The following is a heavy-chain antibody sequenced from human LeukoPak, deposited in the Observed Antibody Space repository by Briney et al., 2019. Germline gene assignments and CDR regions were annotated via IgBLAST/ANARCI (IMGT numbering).Heavy chain of an antibody. D-gene: IGHD6-13*01. CDR2: VYYSGST. J-gene: IGHJ1*01. CDR3: ARLNNSSSWYFGEYFQH. CDR1: GGSISSSSYY. Sequence: SETLSLTCTVSGGSISSSSYYWGWIRQPPGKGLEWIGSVYYSGSTYYNPSLKSRVTISVDTSKNQFSLKLSSVTAADRAVYYCARLNNSSSWYFGEYFQHWGQGTLVTVSS. V-gene: IGHV4-39*01.